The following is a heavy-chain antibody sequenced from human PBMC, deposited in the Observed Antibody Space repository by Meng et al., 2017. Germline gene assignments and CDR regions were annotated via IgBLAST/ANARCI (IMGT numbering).Heavy chain of an antibody. J-gene: IGHJ4*02. CDR2: IKQDGSEK. CDR1: GFTFSSYA. Sequence: GESLKISCAASGFTFSSYAMSWVRQAPGKGLEWVANIKQDGSEKYYVDSVKGRFTISRDNAKNSLYLQMNSLRAEDTAVYYCASLISELGYWGQGTLVTVSS. V-gene: IGHV3-7*03. CDR3: ASLISELGY. D-gene: IGHD1-26*01.